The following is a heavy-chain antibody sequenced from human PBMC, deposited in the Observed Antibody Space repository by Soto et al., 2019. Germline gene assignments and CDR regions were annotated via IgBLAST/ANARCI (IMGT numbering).Heavy chain of an antibody. CDR1: GFTFSSYG. J-gene: IGHJ6*02. V-gene: IGHV3-30*18. D-gene: IGHD3-10*01. CDR2: ISYDGSNK. CDR3: AKGSGSYDYYYGMDV. Sequence: GGSLRLSCAASGFTFSSYGMHWVRQXPGKGLEWVAVISYDGSNKYYADSVKGRFTISRDNSKNTLYLQMNSLRAEDTAVYYCAKGSGSYDYYYGMDVWGQGTTVTVSS.